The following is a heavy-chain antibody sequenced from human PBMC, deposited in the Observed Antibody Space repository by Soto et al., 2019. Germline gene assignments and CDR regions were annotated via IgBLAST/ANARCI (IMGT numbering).Heavy chain of an antibody. J-gene: IGHJ5*02. CDR1: GASVSTGAYY. V-gene: IGHV4-31*03. D-gene: IGHD5-18*01. Sequence: KTAETLSLSCTVSGASVSTGAYYWGWVRQRPGQGLEWVGYIYESGYTYYNTYLESRLPISLDRTNNQFPLGLTSVTAADTAVYYCVRARRHRAMVYPWFDPWGQGTLVTVSS. CDR3: VRARRHRAMVYPWFDP. CDR2: IYESGYT.